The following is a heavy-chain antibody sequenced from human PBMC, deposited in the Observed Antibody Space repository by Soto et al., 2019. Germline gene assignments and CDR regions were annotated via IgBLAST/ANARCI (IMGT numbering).Heavy chain of an antibody. CDR2: INHSGST. V-gene: IGHV4-34*01. CDR3: ARGGVGVTTHYYYYYYGMDV. D-gene: IGHD4-17*01. Sequence: SETLSLTCAVYGGSFSGYYWSWIRQPPGKGLEWIGEINHSGSTNYNPSLKSRVTISVDTSKNQFSLKLSSVAAADTAVYYCARGGVGVTTHYYYYYYGMDVWGQGTTVTVSS. J-gene: IGHJ6*02. CDR1: GGSFSGYY.